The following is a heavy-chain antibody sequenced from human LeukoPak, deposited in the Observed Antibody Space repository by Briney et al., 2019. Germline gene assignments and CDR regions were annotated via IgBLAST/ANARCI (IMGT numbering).Heavy chain of an antibody. CDR3: ATAPYCTNGVCYLGPDY. J-gene: IGHJ4*02. D-gene: IGHD2-8*01. CDR2: FDPEDGET. V-gene: IGHV1-24*01. CDR1: GYTLTELS. Sequence: ASVNVSCKVSGYTLTELSMHSVRQAPGKGLEWMGGFDPEDGETIYAQKFQGRVTMTEDTSTDTAYMELSSLRSEDTAVYYCATAPYCTNGVCYLGPDYWGQGTLVTVSS.